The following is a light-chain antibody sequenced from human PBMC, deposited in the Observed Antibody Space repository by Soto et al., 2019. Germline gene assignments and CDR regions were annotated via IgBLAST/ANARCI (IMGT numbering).Light chain of an antibody. CDR2: DVS. V-gene: IGLV2-14*01. CDR3: SSYTGSSTYV. CDR1: SSDVGGYNY. J-gene: IGLJ1*01. Sequence: QSALTQPASVSGSPGQSITISCTGTSSDVGGYNYVSWYQQHPGKAPKLMIYDVSNWPSGVSNRFSGSKSGNTASLTISGLQAEDEADYYCSSYTGSSTYVVGTGTKIT.